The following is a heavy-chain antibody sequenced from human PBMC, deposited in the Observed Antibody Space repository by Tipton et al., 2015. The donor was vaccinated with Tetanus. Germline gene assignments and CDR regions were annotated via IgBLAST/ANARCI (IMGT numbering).Heavy chain of an antibody. CDR3: VSGSALGT. CDR2: ISSTSRYI. J-gene: IGHJ5*02. D-gene: IGHD6-25*01. V-gene: IGHV3-21*01. CDR1: GFTFSTTK. Sequence: SLRLSCGVSGFTFSTTKMNWVRQAPGRGLEWVSSISSTSRYIYYADSLKGRFTISRDNAKNSPSLQMNSLRTDDTAVYYCVSGSALGTWGQGTLVTVSS.